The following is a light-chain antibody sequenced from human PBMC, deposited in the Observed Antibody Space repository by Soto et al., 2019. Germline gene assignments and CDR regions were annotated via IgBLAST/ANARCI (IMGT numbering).Light chain of an antibody. V-gene: IGKV3D-7*01. Sequence: EIVVTQSPGTLSFSPGERCTLSCMASQSIDSNYLSWYQQKPGQAPRLIISGASTRATGTPARFSGSGSGTDFTLTISSLQPEDFAVYYCQQDYNLPFTFGQGTRLEI. CDR2: GAS. CDR3: QQDYNLPFT. CDR1: QSIDSNY. J-gene: IGKJ5*01.